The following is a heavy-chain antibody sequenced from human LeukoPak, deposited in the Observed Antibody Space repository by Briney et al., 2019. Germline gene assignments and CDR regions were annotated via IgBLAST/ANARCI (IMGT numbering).Heavy chain of an antibody. V-gene: IGHV3-23*01. D-gene: IGHD1-26*01. CDR1: GFTFSSYA. J-gene: IGHJ4*02. CDR2: ISGSGGST. Sequence: GGSLRLSCAASGFTFSSYAMSWVRQAPGKGLEWVSGISGSGGSTYYADSVKGRFTISRDNSKNTLYLQMNSLRVGDTADYYCAKAVGSTLFDYWGQGTLVTVSS. CDR3: AKAVGSTLFDY.